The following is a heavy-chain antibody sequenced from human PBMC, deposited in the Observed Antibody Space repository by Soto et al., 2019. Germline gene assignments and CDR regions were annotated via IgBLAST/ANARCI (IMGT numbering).Heavy chain of an antibody. V-gene: IGHV1-2*04. Sequence: ASVKVSCKASGYTFTGYYMHWVRQAPGQGLEWMGWINPNSGGTNYAQKFQGWVTMTRDTSISTAYMELSRLRSDDTAVYYCARSEVRYFDWFDYWGQRTLVTVSS. CDR3: ARSEVRYFDWFDY. J-gene: IGHJ4*02. D-gene: IGHD3-9*01. CDR2: INPNSGGT. CDR1: GYTFTGYY.